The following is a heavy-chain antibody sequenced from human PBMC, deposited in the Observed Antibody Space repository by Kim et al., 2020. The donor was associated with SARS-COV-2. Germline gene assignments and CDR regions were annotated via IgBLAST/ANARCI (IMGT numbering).Heavy chain of an antibody. V-gene: IGHV5-10-1*01. D-gene: IGHD3-10*01. CDR2: VDPIDSYT. J-gene: IGHJ6*02. CDR3: TRADYGSGSGMDV. Sequence: GESLKISCKGSGYSFTTYWITWVRQMPGKGLEWMGRVDPIDSYTDYSPSFKGHVTISTDKSISTAYLQWSSLKAADTAMYYCTRADYGSGSGMDVWGQGTTVTVSS. CDR1: GYSFTTYW.